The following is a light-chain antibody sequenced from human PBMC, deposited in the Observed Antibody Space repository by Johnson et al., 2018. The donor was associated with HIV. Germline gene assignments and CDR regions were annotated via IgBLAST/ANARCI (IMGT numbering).Light chain of an antibody. CDR3: GTWNNSLSANYV. CDR1: SSNIGDSY. J-gene: IGLJ1*01. CDR2: ENN. V-gene: IGLV1-51*02. Sequence: QSVLTQPPSVSAAPGHNVTISCSGSSSNIGDSYISWYQQLPGAAPKLLIYENNKRPSGIPDRFSGSKSSTSATLGITGLQTGDEADYYCGTWNNSLSANYVFGTGPKVTVL.